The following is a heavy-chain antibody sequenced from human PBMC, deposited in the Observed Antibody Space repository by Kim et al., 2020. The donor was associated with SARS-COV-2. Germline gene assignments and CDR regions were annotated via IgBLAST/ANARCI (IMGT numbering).Heavy chain of an antibody. CDR1: GFTFSRYW. CDR3: ARDIQVGQQRGN. D-gene: IGHD6-13*01. Sequence: GGSLRLSCAASGFTFSRYWMSWVRQAPGKGLEWVANIKQDGSEENYADSVKGRFTISRDNAKNSLYLQMNTLRVEDTAVYYCARDIQVGQQRGNWGQGTLVTVSS. V-gene: IGHV3-7*01. J-gene: IGHJ4*02. CDR2: IKQDGSEE.